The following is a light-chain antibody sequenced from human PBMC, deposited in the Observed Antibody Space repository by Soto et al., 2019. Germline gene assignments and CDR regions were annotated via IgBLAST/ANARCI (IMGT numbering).Light chain of an antibody. CDR3: QSYATTLSGCV. Sequence: QSVLTQPPSGSGAPGQSGTISCTGSSSNIGAGYDVNWYQQLPGTTPKLLIYGHTNRPSGVPDRISGSKSCSSASLTTTGLPPADEAAYYCQSYATTLSGCVFGSGTNVPVL. V-gene: IGLV1-40*01. CDR2: GHT. CDR1: SSNIGAGYD. J-gene: IGLJ1*01.